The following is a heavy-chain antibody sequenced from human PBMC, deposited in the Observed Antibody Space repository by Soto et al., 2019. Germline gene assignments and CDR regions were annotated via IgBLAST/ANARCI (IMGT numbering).Heavy chain of an antibody. CDR1: GGYISTYY. D-gene: IGHD3-3*01. V-gene: IGHV4-59*13. CDR2: IYHTGST. Sequence: PSETLSLTCSVSGGYISTYYWSWIRQPPGRGPEWIGYIYHTGSTKYNPFLKSRITISVDTSKNQFSLKLNSVSAADTAVYYCARVPALDNWYFDLWGRGTLVTVSS. J-gene: IGHJ2*01. CDR3: ARVPALDNWYFDL.